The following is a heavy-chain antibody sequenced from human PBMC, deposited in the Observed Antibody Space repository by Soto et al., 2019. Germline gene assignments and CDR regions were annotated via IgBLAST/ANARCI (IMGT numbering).Heavy chain of an antibody. D-gene: IGHD3-9*01. CDR1: GYTLTTYP. V-gene: IGHV1-3*04. J-gene: IGHJ4*02. CDR2: ITSASGDT. CDR3: ATALRFVDYLLKR. Sequence: QVQLVQSGAEVKKPGASVKLSCKASGYTLTTYPLHWVRQAPGQSLEWMGYITSASGDTRYSQKFHDRVTITRDTSANTAYLELNSLTSEDTAVYYCATALRFVDYLLKRWGQGTLVTVSS.